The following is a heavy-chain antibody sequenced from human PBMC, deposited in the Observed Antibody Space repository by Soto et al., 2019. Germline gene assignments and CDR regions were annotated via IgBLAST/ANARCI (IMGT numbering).Heavy chain of an antibody. CDR3: ARGRYGDY. J-gene: IGHJ4*02. CDR2: ISAHNGNT. D-gene: IGHD1-1*01. CDR1: GDAFTTYG. Sequence: QGNMVQSGAEVKKPGASVKVSCTGSGDAFTTYGITWVRQAPGQGLEWMGWISAHNGNTNYAQKLQGRVTVTRDTSTSTAYMELRSLRSDVTAVYYCARGRYGDYSGQGALVTVSS. V-gene: IGHV1-18*01.